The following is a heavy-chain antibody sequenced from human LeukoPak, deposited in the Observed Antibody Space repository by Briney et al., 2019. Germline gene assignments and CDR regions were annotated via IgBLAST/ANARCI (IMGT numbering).Heavy chain of an antibody. Sequence: SETLSLTCTVSGGSISSSSYYWGWIRQPPGKGLEWIGSIYYSGSTYYNPSLKSRVTISVDTSKNQFSLKLSSVTAADTAVYYCARDNPTRYYYGSGSHKGFDYWGQGTLVTVSS. CDR2: IYYSGST. J-gene: IGHJ4*02. CDR1: GGSISSSSYY. CDR3: ARDNPTRYYYGSGSHKGFDY. V-gene: IGHV4-39*02. D-gene: IGHD3-10*01.